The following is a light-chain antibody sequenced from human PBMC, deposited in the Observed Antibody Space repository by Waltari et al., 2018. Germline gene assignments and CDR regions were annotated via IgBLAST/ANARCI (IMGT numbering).Light chain of an antibody. Sequence: QSALTQPASVSGSPGQSITISCTGTSSDVDGYNYVSWYQQHPGKAPKLMIYEVNNRPSGVSNRFAGSKSGNTASRTISGLQAEDEADYYCSSYTSSSTYVFGTGTKVTVL. CDR2: EVN. CDR3: SSYTSSSTYV. J-gene: IGLJ1*01. V-gene: IGLV2-14*01. CDR1: SSDVDGYNY.